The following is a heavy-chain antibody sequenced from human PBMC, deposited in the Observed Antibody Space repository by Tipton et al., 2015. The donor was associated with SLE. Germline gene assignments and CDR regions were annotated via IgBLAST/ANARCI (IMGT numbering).Heavy chain of an antibody. D-gene: IGHD6-19*01. Sequence: LRLSCALPHYSISSGYYWGWIRQSPGKGLEWIANIFHDGGTYCNPSLKSRVTISVDTSKNLFSLELSSLTAADTAVYYCARRQWPDWYFDLWGRGTLVTVSS. CDR2: IFHDGGT. V-gene: IGHV4-38-2*01. CDR1: HYSISSGYY. CDR3: ARRQWPDWYFDL. J-gene: IGHJ2*01.